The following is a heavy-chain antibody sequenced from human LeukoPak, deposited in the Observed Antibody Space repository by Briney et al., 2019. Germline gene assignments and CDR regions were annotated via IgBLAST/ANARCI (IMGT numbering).Heavy chain of an antibody. V-gene: IGHV4-59*01. CDR3: ARASDILTGYYYYFDY. J-gene: IGHJ4*02. CDR1: GGSISIYY. Sequence: SETLSLTCTVSGGSISIYYWSWIRQPPGKGLEWIGYIYYSGSTNYNPSLKSRVTISVDTSKNQFSLKLSSVTAADTAVYYCARASDILTGYYYYFDYWGQGTLVTVSS. D-gene: IGHD3-9*01. CDR2: IYYSGST.